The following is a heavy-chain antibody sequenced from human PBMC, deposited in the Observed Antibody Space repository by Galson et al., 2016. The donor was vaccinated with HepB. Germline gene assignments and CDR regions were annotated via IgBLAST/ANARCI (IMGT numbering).Heavy chain of an antibody. CDR2: IYHTGST. Sequence: ETLSLTCAVSGGSITNDKWWHWVRQPPGKGLEWIGEIYHTGSTNRNPSLKSRLTMSVDKSKNQFSLNLDSATAADTAIYYCATSLRLAGTDAFDFWGQGTMVTVSS. J-gene: IGHJ3*01. V-gene: IGHV4-4*02. CDR1: GGSITNDKW. CDR3: ATSLRLAGTDAFDF. D-gene: IGHD6-19*01.